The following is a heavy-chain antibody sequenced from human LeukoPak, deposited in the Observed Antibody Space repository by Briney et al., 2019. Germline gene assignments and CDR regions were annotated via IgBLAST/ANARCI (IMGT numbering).Heavy chain of an antibody. J-gene: IGHJ3*02. Sequence: GESLKISCKGSGYTFTNYWIGWVRQMPGEGLELMGIIYPGDSDTTYSPSFQGQVTISADKSIGTAYLQWSSLKASDTAMYYCARRGYDSSGYREAFDIWGQGTMVTVSS. V-gene: IGHV5-51*01. CDR1: GYTFTNYW. CDR3: ARRGYDSSGYREAFDI. D-gene: IGHD3-22*01. CDR2: IYPGDSDT.